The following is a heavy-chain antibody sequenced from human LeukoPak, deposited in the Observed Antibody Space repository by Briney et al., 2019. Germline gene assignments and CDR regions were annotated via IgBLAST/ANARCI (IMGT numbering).Heavy chain of an antibody. J-gene: IGHJ3*02. CDR2: IRSNGATA. CDR1: GFSFSSFA. Sequence: PGGSLRLSCAASGFSFSSFAMTWVRQAPGKGLEWVSTIRSNGATAYNPDSVKGRFTISRDNSKNTLYLQMNSLRAEDTAVYYCARPLSIVGATIGAFDIWGQGTMVTVSS. V-gene: IGHV3-23*01. CDR3: ARPLSIVGATIGAFDI. D-gene: IGHD1-26*01.